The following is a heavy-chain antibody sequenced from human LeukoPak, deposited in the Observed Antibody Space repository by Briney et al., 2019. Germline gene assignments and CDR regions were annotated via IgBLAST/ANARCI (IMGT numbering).Heavy chain of an antibody. CDR2: INWSSRST. CDR3: ARDTYCSGGSCLRDY. Sequence: GGSLRLSCAASAFTLADYGMSWVRQAPGKGREWVSAINWSSRSTGYAESVKDRFTISRDNAKNSQYLQMNSLRAEDTALYYCARDTYCSGGSCLRDYWGQGTLVTVSS. J-gene: IGHJ4*02. CDR1: AFTLADYG. V-gene: IGHV3-20*04. D-gene: IGHD2-15*01.